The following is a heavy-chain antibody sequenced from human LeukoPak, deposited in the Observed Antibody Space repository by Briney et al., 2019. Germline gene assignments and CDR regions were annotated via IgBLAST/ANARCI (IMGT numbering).Heavy chain of an antibody. D-gene: IGHD3-22*01. CDR3: ARALNPYYYDSSGYSTFDY. CDR2: IIPIFGTA. J-gene: IGHJ4*02. Sequence: GASVKVSCKASGYTFTSYGISWVRQAPGQGLEWMGGIIPIFGTANYAQKFQGRVTITADESTSTAYMELSSLRSEDTAVYYCARALNPYYYDSSGYSTFDYWGQGTLVTVSS. V-gene: IGHV1-69*13. CDR1: GYTFTSYG.